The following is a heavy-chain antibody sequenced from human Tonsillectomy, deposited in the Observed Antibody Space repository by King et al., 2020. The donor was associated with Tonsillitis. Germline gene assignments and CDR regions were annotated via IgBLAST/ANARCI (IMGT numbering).Heavy chain of an antibody. CDR3: VKDMEATVTTHVYQFYYGMDV. D-gene: IGHD4-17*01. J-gene: IGHJ6*02. CDR2: ISWNSGSI. Sequence: VQLVESGGGLVQPGRSLRLSCAASGFTFDDYAMHLVRQAPGKGLEWVSGISWNSGSIGYADSVKGRFTISRDNAKNSLYLQMNSLRGEDTALYYCVKDMEATVTTHVYQFYYGMDVWGQGTTVTVSS. V-gene: IGHV3-9*01. CDR1: GFTFDDYA.